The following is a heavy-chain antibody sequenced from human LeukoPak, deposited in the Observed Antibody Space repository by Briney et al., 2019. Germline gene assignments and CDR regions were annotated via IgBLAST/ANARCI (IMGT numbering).Heavy chain of an antibody. V-gene: IGHV3-23*01. CDR1: GFNFSNYA. Sequence: GGSLRLSCAASGFNFSNYAMSWVRQAPGKGLEWVSAISGSGISTYYAESLKGRFTISRDNSKNTLYLQMNSLRAEDTAVYYCARGQMATIKRWDYWGQGALVTVSS. D-gene: IGHD5-24*01. CDR3: ARGQMATIKRWDY. CDR2: ISGSGIST. J-gene: IGHJ4*02.